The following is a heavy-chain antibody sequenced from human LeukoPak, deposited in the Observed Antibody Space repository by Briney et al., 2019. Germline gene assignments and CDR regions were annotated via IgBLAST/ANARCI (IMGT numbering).Heavy chain of an antibody. CDR3: AKHRGYYYGSGSYLDY. CDR1: GFTFSSNG. CDR2: IRYDGSNK. D-gene: IGHD3-10*01. Sequence: GGSLRLSCAASGFTFSSNGRHWVRQAPGKGLEWVAFIRYDGSNKYYADSVKGRFTISRDNSKNTLYLQMNSLRAEDTAVYYCAKHRGYYYGSGSYLDYWGQGTLVTVSS. V-gene: IGHV3-30*02. J-gene: IGHJ4*02.